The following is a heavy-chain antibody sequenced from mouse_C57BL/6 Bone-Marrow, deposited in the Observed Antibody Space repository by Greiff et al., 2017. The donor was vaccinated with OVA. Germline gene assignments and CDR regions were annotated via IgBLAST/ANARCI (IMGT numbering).Heavy chain of an antibody. CDR3: ARNYGSSPRDY. Sequence: EVHLVESGGGLVQPGGSLSLSCAASGFTFTDYYLSWVRQPPGKALEWLGFIRNKANGYTTEYSASVKGRFTISRDNSQSILYLQMNALRAEDSATYYCARNYGSSPRDYWGQGTTLTVSS. V-gene: IGHV7-3*01. CDR1: GFTFTDYY. D-gene: IGHD1-1*01. J-gene: IGHJ2*01. CDR2: IRNKANGYTT.